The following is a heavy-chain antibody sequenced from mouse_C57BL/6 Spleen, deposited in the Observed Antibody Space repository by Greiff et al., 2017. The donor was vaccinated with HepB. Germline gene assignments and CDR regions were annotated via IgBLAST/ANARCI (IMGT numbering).Heavy chain of an antibody. CDR3: ARDSKRGITTVVAPGFAY. D-gene: IGHD1-1*01. J-gene: IGHJ3*01. CDR2: ISDGGSYT. Sequence: EVQRVESGGGLVKPGGSLKLSCAASGFTFSSYAMSWVRQTPEKRLEWVATISDGGSYTYYPDNVKGRFTISRDNAKNNLYLQMSHLKSEDTAMYYWARDSKRGITTVVAPGFAYWGQGTLVTVSA. V-gene: IGHV5-4*01. CDR1: GFTFSSYA.